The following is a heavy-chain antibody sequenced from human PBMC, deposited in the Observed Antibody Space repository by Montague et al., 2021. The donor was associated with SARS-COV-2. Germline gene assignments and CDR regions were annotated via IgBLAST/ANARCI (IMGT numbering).Heavy chain of an antibody. CDR2: TYYRSKWYN. CDR1: GDSASSNSAI. J-gene: IGHJ6*02. V-gene: IGHV6-1*01. CDR3: ARLKYGMDV. Sequence: CAISGDSASSNSAIWSWIRQSPSTGLEWLGRTYYRSKWYNDYAVSVKSRISINPDTSKNQFSLQLNSVTPDDTAVYYCARLKYGMDVWGQGTTVTVSS.